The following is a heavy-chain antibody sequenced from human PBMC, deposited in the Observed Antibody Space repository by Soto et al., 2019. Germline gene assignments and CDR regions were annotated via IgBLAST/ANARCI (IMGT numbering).Heavy chain of an antibody. CDR2: ISYDGSNK. D-gene: IGHD3-3*01. CDR1: GFTFSSYA. CDR3: ARGGGYYPTLSPANPLDY. V-gene: IGHV3-30-3*01. J-gene: IGHJ4*02. Sequence: GGSLRLSCAASGFTFSSYAMHWVRQAPGKGLEWVAVISYDGSNKYYADSVKGRFTISRDNSKNTLYLQMNSLRAEDTAVYYCARGGGYYPTLSPANPLDYWGQGTLVTVSS.